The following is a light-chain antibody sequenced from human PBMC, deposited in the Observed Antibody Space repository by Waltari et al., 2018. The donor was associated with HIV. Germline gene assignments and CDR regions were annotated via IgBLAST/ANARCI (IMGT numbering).Light chain of an antibody. V-gene: IGLV2-8*01. CDR2: EVS. Sequence: QSALTQPPSASGSPGQPVTISCTGTSSDVGAYNYVSWYQQHPGKAPKLIIYEVSKRPSGVPYRFSGSKSGNVASLTVSGLEAEDEADYYCSSYTRTKNLVVFAGGTKLTVL. J-gene: IGLJ2*01. CDR3: SSYTRTKNLVV. CDR1: SSDVGAYNY.